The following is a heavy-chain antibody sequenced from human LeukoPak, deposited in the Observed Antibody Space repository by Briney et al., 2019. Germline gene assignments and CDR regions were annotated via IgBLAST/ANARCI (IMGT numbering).Heavy chain of an antibody. Sequence: GGSLRLSCAASGFTVLTNYMNWVRQAPGKGLEWVSTFYSAGNTDYADSVKGRSTISRDNSKSTLYLEMNSLRAEDTAVYYCAKDRSFGRSDGFDIWGQGTMVTVSS. D-gene: IGHD2-15*01. V-gene: IGHV3-53*05. CDR2: FYSAGNT. CDR1: GFTVLTNY. CDR3: AKDRSFGRSDGFDI. J-gene: IGHJ3*02.